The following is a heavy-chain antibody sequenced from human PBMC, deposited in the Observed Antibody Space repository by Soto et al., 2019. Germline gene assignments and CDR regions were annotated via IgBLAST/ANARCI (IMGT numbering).Heavy chain of an antibody. J-gene: IGHJ6*02. V-gene: IGHV3-33*01. CDR3: AREILKWAYYYGMDV. CDR2: IWYDGSKE. Sequence: PGGSLRLSCAASGFTFSSYVMHWVRQAPGKGLEWVAVIWYDGSKEYYADSVKGRFTISRDNSKNTLYLQMNSLRAEDTAVYYCAREILKWAYYYGMDVWGQGTTVTVSS. D-gene: IGHD3-3*01. CDR1: GFTFSSYV.